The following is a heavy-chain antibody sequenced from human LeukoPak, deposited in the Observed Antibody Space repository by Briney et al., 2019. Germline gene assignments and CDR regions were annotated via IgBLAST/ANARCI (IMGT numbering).Heavy chain of an antibody. CDR3: ARLGEWFGELFMDY. D-gene: IGHD3-10*01. CDR2: IYYSGST. Sequence: PSETLSLTCTVSGGSISSYYWSWIRQPPGKGLEWIGYIYYSGSTNYNPSLKSRVTISVDTSKNQFSLKLSSVTAADTAVYYCARLGEWFGELFMDYWGQGTLVTVSS. J-gene: IGHJ4*02. CDR1: GGSISSYY. V-gene: IGHV4-59*12.